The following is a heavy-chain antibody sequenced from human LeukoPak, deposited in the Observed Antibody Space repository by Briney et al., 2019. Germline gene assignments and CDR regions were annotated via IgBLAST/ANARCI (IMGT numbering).Heavy chain of an antibody. V-gene: IGHV3-48*03. CDR1: GFTFSSYE. CDR3: ARSDFLYYFDY. Sequence: GGSLRLSCAASGFTFSSYEMNWVRQAPGKGLQWVSYISSSGSTIYYADSVKGRFTISRDNAKNSLYLQMNSLRAEDTAVYYCARSDFLYYFDYWGQGTLVTVSS. CDR2: ISSSGSTI. D-gene: IGHD2-21*02. J-gene: IGHJ4*02.